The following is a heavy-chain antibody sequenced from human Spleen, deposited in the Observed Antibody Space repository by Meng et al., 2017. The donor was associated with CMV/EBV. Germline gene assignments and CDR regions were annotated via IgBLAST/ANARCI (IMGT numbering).Heavy chain of an antibody. D-gene: IGHD4-11*01. CDR1: GFIFTDFY. J-gene: IGHJ4*02. CDR2: ISTSGSTK. V-gene: IGHV3-11*04. CDR3: AREAHSNPDY. Sequence: GESLKIYCAASGFIFTDFYMSWLRQTPGKGLEWVSYISTSGSTKHYADSVKGRFTISRDNAKNSLFLQMNSLRAEDTAGYYCAREAHSNPDYWGQGTLVTVSS.